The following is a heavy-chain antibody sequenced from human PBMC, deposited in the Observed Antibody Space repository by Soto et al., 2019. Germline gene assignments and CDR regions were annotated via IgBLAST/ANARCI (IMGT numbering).Heavy chain of an antibody. CDR3: AKALTYYDILTGYY. V-gene: IGHV3-23*01. CDR2: ISGSGGST. J-gene: IGHJ4*02. CDR1: GFTFSSYA. Sequence: EVQLLESGGGLVQPGGSLRLSCAASGFTFSSYAMSWVRQAPGKGLEWVSAISGSGGSTYYADSVKGRFTISRDNSKNALYLQMNSLRAEDTAVYYCAKALTYYDILTGYYWGQGTLVTVSS. D-gene: IGHD3-9*01.